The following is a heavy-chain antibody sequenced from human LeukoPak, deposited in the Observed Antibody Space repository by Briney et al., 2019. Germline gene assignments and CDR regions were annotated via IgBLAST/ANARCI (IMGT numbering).Heavy chain of an antibody. CDR3: ARDDSSGWPPPWAY. CDR2: VYYTGST. J-gene: IGHJ4*02. Sequence: PSETLSLTCTVSGGSISSSTYYWGWIRQPPGKGLEWIGSVYYTGSTYYNPSLKSRITILLDTSKNQISLKLSSVTAADTAVYYCARDDSSGWPPPWAYWGQGTLVTVSS. CDR1: GGSISSSTYY. D-gene: IGHD6-19*01. V-gene: IGHV4-39*02.